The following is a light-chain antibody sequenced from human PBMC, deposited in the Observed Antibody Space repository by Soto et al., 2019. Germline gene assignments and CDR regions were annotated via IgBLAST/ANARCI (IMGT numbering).Light chain of an antibody. CDR1: QTVRDSY. V-gene: IGKV3-20*01. J-gene: IGKJ1*01. CDR2: DTS. CDR3: QQYGSSPGT. Sequence: EIVLTQSPGTLSLSPGERATLSCRASQTVRDSYLAWYQQKPGQAPSLLIYDTSIRATGIPDRFSGSGSGTDFALTISRVEPEDSAMSFCQQYGSSPGTFGQGTKVEI.